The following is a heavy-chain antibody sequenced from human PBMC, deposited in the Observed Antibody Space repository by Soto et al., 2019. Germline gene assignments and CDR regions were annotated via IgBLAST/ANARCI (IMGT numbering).Heavy chain of an antibody. J-gene: IGHJ6*02. CDR3: AKQDSGSYSYYYYGMDV. V-gene: IGHV3-30*18. D-gene: IGHD1-26*01. CDR1: GFTFSSYG. Sequence: GGSLRLSCAASGFTFSSYGMHWVRQAPGKGLEWVAVISYDGSNKYYADSVKGRFTISRDNSKNTLYLQMNGLRAEDTAVYYCAKQDSGSYSYYYYGMDVWGQGTTVTVSS. CDR2: ISYDGSNK.